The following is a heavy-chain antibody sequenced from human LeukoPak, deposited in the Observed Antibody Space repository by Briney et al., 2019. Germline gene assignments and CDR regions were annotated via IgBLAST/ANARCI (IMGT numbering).Heavy chain of an antibody. J-gene: IGHJ3*02. CDR1: GGSISSSSYY. CDR2: IYYSGST. CDR3: ARLDVPHSGSYPWGAFDI. D-gene: IGHD1-26*01. V-gene: IGHV4-39*07. Sequence: SETLSLTCTVSGGSISSSSYYWGWIRQPPGKGLEWIGSIYYSGSTNYNPSLKSRVTISVDTSKNQFSLKLSSVTAADTAVYYCARLDVPHSGSYPWGAFDIWGQGTMVTVSS.